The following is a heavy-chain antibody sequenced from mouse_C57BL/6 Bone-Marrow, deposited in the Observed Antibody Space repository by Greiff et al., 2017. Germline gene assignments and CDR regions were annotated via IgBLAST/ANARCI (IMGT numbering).Heavy chain of an antibody. V-gene: IGHV5-6*01. D-gene: IGHD2-3*01. CDR2: ISSGGSYT. Sequence: EVQGVESGGDLVKPGGSLKLSCAASGFTFSSYGMSWVRQTPDKRLEWVATISSGGSYTYYPDSVKGRFTISRDNAKNTLYLQMSSLKSEDTAMYYCARPIYDGYYWYFDVWGTGTTVTVSS. J-gene: IGHJ1*03. CDR3: ARPIYDGYYWYFDV. CDR1: GFTFSSYG.